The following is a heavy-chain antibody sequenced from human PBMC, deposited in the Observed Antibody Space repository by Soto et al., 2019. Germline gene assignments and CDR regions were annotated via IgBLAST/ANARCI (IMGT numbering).Heavy chain of an antibody. CDR1: GGSFRTYS. V-gene: IGHV1-69*12. CDR2: IIPIFGTV. CDR3: AKGAVAGTPTSYYYYGMDV. J-gene: IGHJ6*01. D-gene: IGHD6-19*01. Sequence: QVQLLQSGAEVKKPGSSVRVSCEASGGSFRTYSISWVRQAPGQGLEWMGEIIPIFGTVNYAQKFQGRVTITADDPTTTVYMDLRSLRSEDTAVYYCAKGAVAGTPTSYYYYGMDVW.